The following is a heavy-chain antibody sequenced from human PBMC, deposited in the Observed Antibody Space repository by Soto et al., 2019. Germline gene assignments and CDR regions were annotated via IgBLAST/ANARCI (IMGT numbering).Heavy chain of an antibody. CDR2: ISSGSSYV. V-gene: IGHV3-21*01. CDR3: ARDPNFLDY. D-gene: IGHD3-3*01. Sequence: PGGSLRLSCEASGFSLTSYGMNWVRQAPGKGLEWVASISSGSSYVYYADSVKGRFTISRDNAKNSLYLQMDSLRAADTAVYYCARDPNFLDYWGQGTLVTVSS. CDR1: GFSLTSYG. J-gene: IGHJ4*02.